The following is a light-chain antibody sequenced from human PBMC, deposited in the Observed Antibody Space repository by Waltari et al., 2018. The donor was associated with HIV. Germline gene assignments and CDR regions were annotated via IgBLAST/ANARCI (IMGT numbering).Light chain of an antibody. V-gene: IGLV1-44*01. CDR1: RSNIGSND. CDR3: AAWDESLNAWV. CDR2: SNN. J-gene: IGLJ3*02. Sequence: QSVLPQPPSASGTPGQRVTISCSGSRSNIGSNDVNWYQQVPGTAPKFLMYSNNKRPSGVPDRFSGSKSGTSASLVISGLQSDDEADYYCAAWDESLNAWVFGGGTRLTVL.